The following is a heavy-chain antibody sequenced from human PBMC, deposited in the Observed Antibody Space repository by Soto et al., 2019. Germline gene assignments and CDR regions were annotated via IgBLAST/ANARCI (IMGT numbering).Heavy chain of an antibody. D-gene: IGHD1-7*01. J-gene: IGHJ3*02. V-gene: IGHV3-30-3*01. CDR1: GFTFGIYA. Sequence: GXSLRLSCAASGFTFGIYAMHWVRQAPGNGREWLARIXQEGNXRNHAGSVRGXXPIPRDNXXNTPSLQMHSLRRDDTAVYSCVLRGTATVPFDIWGQGTMVT. CDR3: VLRGTATVPFDI. CDR2: IXQEGNXR.